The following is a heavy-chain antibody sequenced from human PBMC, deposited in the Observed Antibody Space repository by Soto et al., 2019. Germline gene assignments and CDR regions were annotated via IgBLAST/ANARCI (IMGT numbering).Heavy chain of an antibody. V-gene: IGHV3-15*07. CDR1: GFTFSNAW. D-gene: IGHD3-10*01. Sequence: GGSLRLSCAASGFTFSNAWMNWVLQAPGKGLEWVGRIKSKPDGGTIDYAAPVKGRFTISRDDSKNTVYLQMSSLKIEDTAVYYCNTGGYYFDFWGQGTPVTVSS. J-gene: IGHJ4*02. CDR2: IKSKPDGGTI. CDR3: NTGGYYFDF.